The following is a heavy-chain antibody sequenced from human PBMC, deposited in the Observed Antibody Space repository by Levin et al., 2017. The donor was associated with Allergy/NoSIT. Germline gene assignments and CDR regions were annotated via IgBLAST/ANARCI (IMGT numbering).Heavy chain of an antibody. J-gene: IGHJ2*01. D-gene: IGHD3-10*01. V-gene: IGHV2-5*02. CDR1: GFSLNSGGVA. Sequence: SGPTLVKPTQTLTLTCSFSGFSLNSGGVAVGWFRQPPGKALEWLALLYWDDDKRYSPSLESRLTISKDTTKNKVVLRMTNMDPADTATYYCAHRLSPPTIVSWYFDLWGPGTLVTVSS. CDR3: AHRLSPPTIVSWYFDL. CDR2: LYWDDDK.